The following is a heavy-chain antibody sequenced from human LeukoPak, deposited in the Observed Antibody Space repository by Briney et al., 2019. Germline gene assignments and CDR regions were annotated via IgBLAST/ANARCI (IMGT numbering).Heavy chain of an antibody. V-gene: IGHV4-4*02. CDR3: ARGFAMVRGVLDGNWFDP. CDR1: GGSISSSNW. D-gene: IGHD3-10*01. Sequence: SGTLSLTCAVSGGSISSSNWWSWVRQPPGKGLEWIGEIYHSGSTNYNPSLKSRVTISVDTSKNQFSLRLSSVTAADTAVYYCARGFAMVRGVLDGNWFDPWGQGTLVTVSS. CDR2: IYHSGST. J-gene: IGHJ5*02.